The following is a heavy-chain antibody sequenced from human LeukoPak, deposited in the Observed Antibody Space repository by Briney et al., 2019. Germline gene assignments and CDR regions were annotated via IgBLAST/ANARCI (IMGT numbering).Heavy chain of an antibody. J-gene: IGHJ4*02. CDR1: GYTFTGYY. D-gene: IGHD6-13*01. V-gene: IGHV1-2*02. Sequence: GASVKVSCKASGYTFTGYYMHWVRQAPGQGLEWMGWINPNSGGTNYAQKFQGRVTMTRDTSISTAYMELSRLRSDDTAVYYCAREGVSSSWSRTGGLDREIYHFDYWGQGTLVTVSS. CDR3: AREGVSSSWSRTGGLDREIYHFDY. CDR2: INPNSGGT.